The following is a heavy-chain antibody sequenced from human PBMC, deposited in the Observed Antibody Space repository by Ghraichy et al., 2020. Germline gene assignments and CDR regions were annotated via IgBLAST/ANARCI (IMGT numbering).Heavy chain of an antibody. CDR3: ARSIESTVQMSDSY. D-gene: IGHD5-24*01. CDR2: IFYDGSNK. CDR1: GFTFSNYG. V-gene: IGHV3-33*01. Sequence: GGSLRLSCAASGFTFSNYGMHWVRQAPGKGLEWVALIFYDGSNKYYADSVKGRFTISKDNSKNTLYLQMNSLRAEDTAVYYCARSIESTVQMSDSYWGQGTLVTVSS. J-gene: IGHJ4*02.